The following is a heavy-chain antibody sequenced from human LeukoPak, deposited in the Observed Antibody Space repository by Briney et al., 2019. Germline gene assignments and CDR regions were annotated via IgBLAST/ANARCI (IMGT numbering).Heavy chain of an antibody. CDR1: GYTFTSYG. D-gene: IGHD2-2*02. CDR3: ARDLGYCSSTSCYIGPYYYYGMDV. J-gene: IGHJ6*02. Sequence: ASVKVSCKASGYTFTSYGISWVRQAPGQGLEWMGWISAYNSNTNYAQKLQGRVTMTTDTSTSTAYMELRSLRSDDTAVYYCARDLGYCSSTSCYIGPYYYYGMDVWGQGTTVTVSS. CDR2: ISAYNSNT. V-gene: IGHV1-18*01.